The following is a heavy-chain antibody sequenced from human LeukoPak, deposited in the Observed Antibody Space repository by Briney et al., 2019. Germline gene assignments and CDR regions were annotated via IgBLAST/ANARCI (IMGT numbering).Heavy chain of an antibody. V-gene: IGHV4-59*01. CDR3: ARQQLSQLYYFDY. D-gene: IGHD6-13*01. CDR2: IYYSGST. Sequence: ETLSLTCTVSGGSISSYYWSWIRQPPGKGLEWIGYIYYSGSTNYNPSLKGRVTISVDTSKNQFYLKLSSVTAADTAVYYCARQQLSQLYYFDYWGQGTLVTVSS. J-gene: IGHJ4*02. CDR1: GGSISSYY.